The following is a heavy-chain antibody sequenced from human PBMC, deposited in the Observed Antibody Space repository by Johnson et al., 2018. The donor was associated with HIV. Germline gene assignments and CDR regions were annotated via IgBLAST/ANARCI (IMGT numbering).Heavy chain of an antibody. CDR1: GVTFSSYG. D-gene: IGHD1-26*01. Sequence: QVQLVESGGGVVQPGGSLRISCAASGVTFSSYGMHWVRQAPGKGLAGVAFIRYDGNNKYYADSVQGRFTISRDNSKNTLYLQMGSLRAEDMAVYYCAREGVGVNAFDIWGQGTMVTVSS. CDR2: IRYDGNNK. CDR3: AREGVGVNAFDI. J-gene: IGHJ3*02. V-gene: IGHV3-30*02.